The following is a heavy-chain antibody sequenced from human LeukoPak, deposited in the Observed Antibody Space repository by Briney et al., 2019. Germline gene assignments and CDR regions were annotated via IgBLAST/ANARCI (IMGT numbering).Heavy chain of an antibody. CDR2: IYYSGST. CDR3: ARDVAAGGYFDL. J-gene: IGHJ2*01. V-gene: IGHV4-59*01. CDR1: GGSISSYY. Sequence: SETLSLTCTVSGGSISSYYWSWIRQPPGKGLEWIGYIYYSGSTNYNPSLKSRVTISVDTSKNQFSLKLSSVTAADTAVYYCARDVAAGGYFDLWGRGTLVTVSS. D-gene: IGHD6-13*01.